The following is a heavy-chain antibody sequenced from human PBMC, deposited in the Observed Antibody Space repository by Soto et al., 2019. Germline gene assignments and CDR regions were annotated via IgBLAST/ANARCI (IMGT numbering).Heavy chain of an antibody. J-gene: IGHJ4*02. CDR3: ARGSSITSRRGLDY. CDR2: IGAYNDNR. D-gene: IGHD6-6*01. V-gene: IGHV1-18*01. CDR1: GYTFTGYG. Sequence: QVQLVQSGGEVEKPGASVKVSCKASGYTFTGYGISWVRQAPGQGLEWMGWIGAYNDNRNYAQKVQGRVTMTTDTATSTAYMELRSLRSDDTAVYYCARGSSITSRRGLDYWGQGTLVTVSS.